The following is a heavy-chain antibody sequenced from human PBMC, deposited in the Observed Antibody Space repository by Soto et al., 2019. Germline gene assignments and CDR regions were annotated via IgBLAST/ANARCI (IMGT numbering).Heavy chain of an antibody. Sequence: GSLRLSCSGSGFTFSHHSLYWVRQPPGKGLQCVSSISGSGGNIYYAESVKGRFTISRDNSKNTLYLQMTSLSSEDSAVYYCVKVSGYCTGGSCFSYFDYWGQGTPVTVSS. V-gene: IGHV3-64D*06. J-gene: IGHJ4*02. CDR1: GFTFSHHS. CDR3: VKVSGYCTGGSCFSYFDY. D-gene: IGHD2-15*01. CDR2: ISGSGGNI.